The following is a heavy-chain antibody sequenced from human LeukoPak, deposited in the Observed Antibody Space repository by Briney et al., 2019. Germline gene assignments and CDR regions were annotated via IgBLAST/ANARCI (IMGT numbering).Heavy chain of an antibody. J-gene: IGHJ4*02. V-gene: IGHV1-69*06. CDR1: GGTFSSYA. CDR2: IIPIFGTA. CDR3: ARDPPNWNDPNYFDY. D-gene: IGHD1-1*01. Sequence: GSSVTVSCKASGGTFSSYAISWVRQAPGQGLEWMGGIIPIFGTANYAQKFQGRVTITADKSTSTAYMELSSLRSEDTAVYYCARDPPNWNDPNYFDYWGQGTLVTVSS.